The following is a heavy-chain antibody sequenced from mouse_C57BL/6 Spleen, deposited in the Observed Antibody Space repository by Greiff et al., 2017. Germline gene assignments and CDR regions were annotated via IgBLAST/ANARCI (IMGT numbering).Heavy chain of an antibody. V-gene: IGHV1-80*01. CDR2: LYPGDGDT. Sequence: QVQLQQSGAELVKPGASVKISCKASGYAFSSYWMNWVKQRPGKGLEWIGQLYPGDGDTNYNGKFKGKATLTADKSSSTAYMQLSSLSSEDSAVYFCARRGITTYYFDYWGQGTTLTVSS. J-gene: IGHJ2*01. CDR1: GYAFSSYW. D-gene: IGHD1-1*01. CDR3: ARRGITTYYFDY.